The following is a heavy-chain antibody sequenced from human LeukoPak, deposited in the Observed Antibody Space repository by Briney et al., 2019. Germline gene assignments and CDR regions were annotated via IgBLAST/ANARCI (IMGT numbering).Heavy chain of an antibody. Sequence: ASVKVSCKASGYTFTNYAMNWVRQAPGQGLEWMGWINTNTGNPTYAQGFTGRFVFSLDTSVSTAYLQISSLKAEDTAVYYCARVPSYFDSSGYLYSYHGMDVWGRGTTVTVSS. V-gene: IGHV7-4-1*02. J-gene: IGHJ6*02. D-gene: IGHD3-22*01. CDR1: GYTFTNYA. CDR3: ARVPSYFDSSGYLYSYHGMDV. CDR2: INTNTGNP.